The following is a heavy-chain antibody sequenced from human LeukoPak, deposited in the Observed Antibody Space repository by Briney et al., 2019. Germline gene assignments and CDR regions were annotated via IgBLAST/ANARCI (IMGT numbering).Heavy chain of an antibody. CDR1: GFTFSSYA. V-gene: IGHV3-23*01. Sequence: GGPLRLSCAASGFTFSSYAMSWVRQAPGKGLEWVSAISGSGGSTYYADSVKGRFTISRDNSKNTLYLQMNSLRAEDTAVYYCAKYCSSTSCQDYWGQGTLVTVSS. CDR3: AKYCSSTSCQDY. D-gene: IGHD2-2*01. CDR2: ISGSGGST. J-gene: IGHJ4*02.